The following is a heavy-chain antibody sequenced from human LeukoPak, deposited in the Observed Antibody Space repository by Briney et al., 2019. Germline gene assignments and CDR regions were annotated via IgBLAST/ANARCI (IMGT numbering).Heavy chain of an antibody. Sequence: PSETLSLTCAVYGGSFSGYYWSWIRQPPGKGLEWIGEINHSGSTTYNPSLKSRVTISVDTSKNQFSLKLSSVTAADTAVYYCARAGVKRHYYDSSGYNYYYMDVWGKGTTVTVSS. CDR3: ARAGVKRHYYDSSGYNYYYMDV. V-gene: IGHV4-34*01. D-gene: IGHD3-22*01. CDR1: GGSFSGYY. CDR2: INHSGST. J-gene: IGHJ6*03.